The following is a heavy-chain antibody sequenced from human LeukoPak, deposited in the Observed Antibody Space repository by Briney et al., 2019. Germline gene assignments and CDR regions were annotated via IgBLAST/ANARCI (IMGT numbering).Heavy chain of an antibody. V-gene: IGHV3-30*18. CDR3: AKGLDDFWSGPLDY. CDR2: ISYDGSNK. CDR1: GFTFSRYR. D-gene: IGHD3-3*01. Sequence: PGRSLRLSCAASGFTFSRYRMHCVRQAPGKGPEWVADISYDGSNKHYTHSVKGRITISRDNSKNALYQQMNSLRAEGMAVYYCAKGLDDFWSGPLDYWGQGTLVTVSS. J-gene: IGHJ4*02.